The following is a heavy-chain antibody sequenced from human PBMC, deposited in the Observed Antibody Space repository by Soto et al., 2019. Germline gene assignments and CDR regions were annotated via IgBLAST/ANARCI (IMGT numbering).Heavy chain of an antibody. CDR2: INWNGGST. V-gene: IGHV3-20*01. J-gene: IGHJ4*02. Sequence: EVQLVESGGGVVRPGGSLRLSCAASGFTFDDYGVSWVRQAPGKGLEWVSGINWNGGSTGYADSVKGRFTISRDNAKNSLYLQMNSLRAEDTALYHCARGGYYTTVTTCYFDYWGQGTLVTVSS. D-gene: IGHD4-4*01. CDR1: GFTFDDYG. CDR3: ARGGYYTTVTTCYFDY.